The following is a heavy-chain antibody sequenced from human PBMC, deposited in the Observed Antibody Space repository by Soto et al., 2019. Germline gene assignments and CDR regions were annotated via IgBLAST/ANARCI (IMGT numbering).Heavy chain of an antibody. V-gene: IGHV3-7*01. J-gene: IGHJ4*02. D-gene: IGHD2-2*01. CDR1: GLTFRSYW. Sequence: EVQLVESGGGLVQPGGSLRLSCVVSGLTFRSYWMSWVRQAPGKGLEWVANINQDGSESYYVDSVKGRFTISRDNAKNSVYLQLTSLRAGDAAVYYCARPSRECSSPGCANWGQGTLVTVSS. CDR3: ARPSRECSSPGCAN. CDR2: INQDGSES.